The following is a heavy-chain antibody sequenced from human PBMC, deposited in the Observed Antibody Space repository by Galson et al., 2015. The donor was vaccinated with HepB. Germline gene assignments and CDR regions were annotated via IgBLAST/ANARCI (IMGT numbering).Heavy chain of an antibody. CDR1: GYAFTDFY. D-gene: IGHD1-1*01. CDR2: IKPNTGGA. CDR3: ARKERDITNFPLGYYYGMDV. Sequence: SVKVSCKASGYAFTDFYIHWVRQAPGQGLEWMGRIKPNTGGATYAQKFQGRITLTRDTSSSTAYMELTWLQSDDTAVYYCARKERDITNFPLGYYYGMDVWGQGTTVTVSS. J-gene: IGHJ6*02. V-gene: IGHV1-2*06.